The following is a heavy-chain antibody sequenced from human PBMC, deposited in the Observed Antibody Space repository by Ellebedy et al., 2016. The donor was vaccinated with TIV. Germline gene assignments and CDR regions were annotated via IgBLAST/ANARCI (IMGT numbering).Heavy chain of an antibody. Sequence: GESLKISCAASGFTFSSYNMIWVRQAPGKGLEWIAYISSTTLTTEYADSVKGRFTISRDNAKNSVHLQMNSLRAEDTAVYFCARDMGRWLQFLGYWGQGTLVNVSS. J-gene: IGHJ4*02. V-gene: IGHV3-48*04. D-gene: IGHD5-24*01. CDR1: GFTFSSYN. CDR2: ISSTTLTT. CDR3: ARDMGRWLQFLGY.